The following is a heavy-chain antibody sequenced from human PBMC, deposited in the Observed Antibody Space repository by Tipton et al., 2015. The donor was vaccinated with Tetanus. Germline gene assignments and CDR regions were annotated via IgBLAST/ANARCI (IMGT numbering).Heavy chain of an antibody. CDR3: AKDMEWELLLDAFDI. CDR2: ISWNSGSI. V-gene: IGHV3-9*01. J-gene: IGHJ3*02. CDR1: GFTFDDYA. D-gene: IGHD1-26*01. Sequence: EASGFTFDDYAMHWVRQAPGKGLEWVLGISWNSGSIGYADSVKGRFTISRDDAKNSLYLQMNSLRAEDTALYYCAKDMEWELLLDAFDIWGQGTMVTVSS.